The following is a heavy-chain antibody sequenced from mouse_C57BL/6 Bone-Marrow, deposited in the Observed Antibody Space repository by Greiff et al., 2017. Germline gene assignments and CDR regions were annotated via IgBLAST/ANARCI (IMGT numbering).Heavy chain of an antibody. J-gene: IGHJ4*01. V-gene: IGHV5-17*01. Sequence: EVQRVESGGGLVKPGGSLKLSCAASGFTFSDYGLHWVRQAPEQGLEWVAYISSGSSTIYYADTVKGRFTISRDNAKNTLFLQMTSRRSEDTAMYYCARGRPYAMDYWGQGTSVTVSS. CDR3: ARGRPYAMDY. CDR2: ISSGSSTI. CDR1: GFTFSDYG.